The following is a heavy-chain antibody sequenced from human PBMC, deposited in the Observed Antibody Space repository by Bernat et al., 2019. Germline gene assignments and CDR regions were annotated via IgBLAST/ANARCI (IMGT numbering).Heavy chain of an antibody. CDR3: ASSRVVYWGGFDY. CDR2: INTGNGNT. CDR1: GYTFTSYA. V-gene: IGHV1-3*04. D-gene: IGHD2-8*02. Sequence: QVQLVQSGAEVKKPGASVKVSCKASGYTFTSYAMHWVRQAPGQRLEWMGWINTGNGNTKYSQKFQGRVTITRDTSASTAYMELSSLRSEDTAVYYCASSRVVYWGGFDYWGQGTLVTVSS. J-gene: IGHJ4*02.